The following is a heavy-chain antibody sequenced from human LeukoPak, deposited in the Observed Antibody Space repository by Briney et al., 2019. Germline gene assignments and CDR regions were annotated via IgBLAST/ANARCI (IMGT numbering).Heavy chain of an antibody. CDR1: GGSFSGYY. D-gene: IGHD3-3*01. CDR2: INHSGST. V-gene: IGHV4-34*01. CDR3: GRGRLITFLGNWSGP. Sequence: PSETLSLTCAVYGGSFSGYYWSWIRQPPGKGLEWIGEINHSGSTNYNPSLKSRVTISVDTSKNQFSLKLSSVTAADTAVYYCGRGRLITFLGNWSGPGGQGTLVTVPS. J-gene: IGHJ5*02.